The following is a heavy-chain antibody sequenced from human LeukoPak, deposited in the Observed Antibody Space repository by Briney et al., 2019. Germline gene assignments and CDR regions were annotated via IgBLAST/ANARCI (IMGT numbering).Heavy chain of an antibody. V-gene: IGHV1-18*01. CDR2: ISAYNGKT. CDR3: AREGKCYDILTGYSTAANWFDP. J-gene: IGHJ5*02. Sequence: GASVNVSCKAAADTFTTCCLIWGRQAPGQGIEWMGWISAYNGKTSYAQKFQGRVTMTTDTSTSTAYMELRSLSSDDTAMYYCAREGKCYDILTGYSTAANWFDPWGQGTLVTVSS. D-gene: IGHD3-9*01. CDR1: ADTFTTCC.